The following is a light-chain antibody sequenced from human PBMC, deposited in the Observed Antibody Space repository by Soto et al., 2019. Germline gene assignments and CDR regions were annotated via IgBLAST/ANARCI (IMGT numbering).Light chain of an antibody. CDR1: SSIIGTSS. J-gene: IGLJ1*01. Sequence: QSVLTQPHSASGTPGQRVTISCSGSSSIIGTSSVHWFQQLPGTAPKLLISTTNQRPSGVPERFSGSKSGTSASLAISGLQSEDEADYYCAAWDDSLNGHVFGTGSKVTVL. CDR2: TTN. V-gene: IGLV1-44*01. CDR3: AAWDDSLNGHV.